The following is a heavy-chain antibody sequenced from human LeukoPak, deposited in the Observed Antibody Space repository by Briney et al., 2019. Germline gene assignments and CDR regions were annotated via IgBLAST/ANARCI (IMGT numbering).Heavy chain of an antibody. CDR1: GGPITVYH. V-gene: IGHV4-59*01. CDR3: ARHDPWLVYYFDY. Sequence: SETLSLTCSVSGGPITVYHWIWIRQPPGKGLEFIGYIHYTGSTNYNSSLTSRISISTDTSKNQFSLKMTSVTAADTAVYYCARHDPWLVYYFDYWGQGTLVTVSS. J-gene: IGHJ4*02. CDR2: IHYTGST. D-gene: IGHD6-19*01.